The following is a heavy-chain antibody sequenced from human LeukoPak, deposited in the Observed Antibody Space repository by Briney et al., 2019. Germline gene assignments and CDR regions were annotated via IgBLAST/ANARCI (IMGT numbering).Heavy chain of an antibody. CDR2: ISGSGGST. CDR3: AKDPYIVVVPAVIEVDY. Sequence: GGSLRLSCAASGFTFSSYAMSWVRQAPGKGLEWVSAISGSGGSTYYADSVKGRFTISRDNSKNTLYLQMNSLRAEDTAVYYCAKDPYIVVVPAVIEVDYWGQGTLVTVSS. CDR1: GFTFSSYA. V-gene: IGHV3-23*01. D-gene: IGHD2-2*01. J-gene: IGHJ4*02.